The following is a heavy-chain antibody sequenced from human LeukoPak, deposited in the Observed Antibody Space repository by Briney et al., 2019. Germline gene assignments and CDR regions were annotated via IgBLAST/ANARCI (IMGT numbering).Heavy chain of an antibody. CDR3: ARGPYSYDSSGAFDI. CDR2: ISSSGST. J-gene: IGHJ3*02. D-gene: IGHD3-22*01. CDR1: GDSISSGDYY. Sequence: RSSETLSLACTVSGDSISSGDYYWSWIRQPAGKGLEWIGRISSSGSTNYNPSLKSRVTISVDTSKHQFSLKLSSVTAADTAVYFCARGPYSYDSSGAFDIWGQGTMVTVSS. V-gene: IGHV4-61*02.